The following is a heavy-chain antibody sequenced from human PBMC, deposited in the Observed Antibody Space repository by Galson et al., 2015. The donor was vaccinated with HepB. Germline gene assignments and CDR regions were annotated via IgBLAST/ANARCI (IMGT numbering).Heavy chain of an antibody. J-gene: IGHJ4*02. CDR2: IKSKTDGGTT. V-gene: IGHV3-15*01. Sequence: SLRLSCAASGFTFSNAWMSWVRQAPGKGLEWVGRIKSKTDGGTTDYAAPVKGRFTISRDDSKNTLYLQMNSLKTEDTAVYYCTTDLWRSYYEFWSGSSPWGPDYWGQGTLVTVSS. CDR3: TTDLWRSYYEFWSGSSPWGPDY. CDR1: GFTFSNAW. D-gene: IGHD3-3*01.